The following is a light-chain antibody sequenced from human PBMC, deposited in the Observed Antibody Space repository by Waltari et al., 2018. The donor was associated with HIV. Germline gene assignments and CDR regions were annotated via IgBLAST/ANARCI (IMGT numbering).Light chain of an antibody. Sequence: SYVLTQPPSVSVAPGKTAYITCGGNNIGSTSVHWYQQKPGQAPVVVMYYNSERPSGIPVRFSGSNSGNTATLIIDSVEAGDAAEYFCQVWDSSDHWVFGGGTKLTVL. CDR2: YNS. CDR1: NIGSTS. V-gene: IGLV3-21*01. CDR3: QVWDSSDHWV. J-gene: IGLJ3*02.